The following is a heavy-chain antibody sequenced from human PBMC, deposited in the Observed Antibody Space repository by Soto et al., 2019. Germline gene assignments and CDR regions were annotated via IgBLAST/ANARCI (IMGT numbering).Heavy chain of an antibody. J-gene: IGHJ4*02. Sequence: GGSLRLSCAASGFVFSTNWMNWVRQAPGKGLEWVVDIKQDGSEKYYVDSVKGRFTISRDNAKNSLYLQMNSLRAEDTAVYYCARGDYFDRRFDSWGQGTLVTVSS. CDR2: IKQDGSEK. V-gene: IGHV3-7*03. CDR3: ARGDYFDRRFDS. D-gene: IGHD3-22*01. CDR1: GFVFSTNW.